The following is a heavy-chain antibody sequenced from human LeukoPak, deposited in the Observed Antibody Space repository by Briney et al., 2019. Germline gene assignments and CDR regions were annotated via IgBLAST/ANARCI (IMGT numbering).Heavy chain of an antibody. Sequence: GGSLRLSCAASGFTFSSYAMSWVRQAPGKGLEWVSAIGGSGGSTYYADSVKGRFTISRDNSKNTLYLQMNSLRAEDTAVYYCAKDGMQGEWLPVYWGQGTLVTVSS. CDR1: GFTFSSYA. J-gene: IGHJ4*02. D-gene: IGHD5-12*01. CDR3: AKDGMQGEWLPVY. CDR2: IGGSGGST. V-gene: IGHV3-23*01.